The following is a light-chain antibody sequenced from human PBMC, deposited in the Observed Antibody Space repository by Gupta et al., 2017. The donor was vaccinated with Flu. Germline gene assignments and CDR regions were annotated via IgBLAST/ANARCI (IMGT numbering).Light chain of an antibody. CDR3: QVSDSSSPHPVV. V-gene: IGLV3-21*02. Sequence: GDNIGRKSVHWCQQRPGQAAVLVVYDDADRRSWMPARFSGCNTGETTTLTIVRGEAGDEADDYCQVSDSSSPHPVVFGGGTKLAVL. CDR2: DDA. CDR1: NIGRKS. J-gene: IGLJ2*01.